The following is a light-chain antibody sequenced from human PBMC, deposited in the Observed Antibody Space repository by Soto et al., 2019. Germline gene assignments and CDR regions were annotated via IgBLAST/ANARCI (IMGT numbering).Light chain of an antibody. V-gene: IGKV1-5*01. Sequence: DIQMTQSPSTLSASVGDRVTITCRASQSISSWLAWYQQKPGKAPTLLIYDASSLESGVPSRFRGSGSGTEFTLTISSLQPDDFATDYCQQYNSYSATFGQGTKVEIK. J-gene: IGKJ1*01. CDR3: QQYNSYSAT. CDR1: QSISSW. CDR2: DAS.